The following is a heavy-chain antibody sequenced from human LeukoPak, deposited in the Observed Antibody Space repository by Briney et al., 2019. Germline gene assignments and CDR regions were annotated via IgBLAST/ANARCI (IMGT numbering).Heavy chain of an antibody. CDR2: INHSGST. D-gene: IGHD5-18*01. CDR1: GGSFSGYY. V-gene: IGHV4-34*01. Sequence: SETLSLTCAVYGGSFSGYYWSWIRQPPGKGLEWIGEINHSGSTNYNPSLKSRVTISVDTSKNQFSLKLSSLTAADTAVYYCARGRTADYWGQGTLVTVSS. J-gene: IGHJ4*02. CDR3: ARGRTADY.